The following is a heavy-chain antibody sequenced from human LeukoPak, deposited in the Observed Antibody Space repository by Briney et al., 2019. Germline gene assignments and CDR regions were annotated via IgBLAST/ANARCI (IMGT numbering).Heavy chain of an antibody. CDR3: AKEVFYSNDSSDYNWFDP. CDR1: GFTFSDYY. V-gene: IGHV3-11*01. CDR2: IDSSGTTI. J-gene: IGHJ5*02. D-gene: IGHD3-22*01. Sequence: GGSLRLSCAASGFTFSDYYMSWIRQAPGKGLEWVSYIDSSGTTIYYADSVKGRFTISSDNAKNSLYLQMNSLRAEDTAVYYCAKEVFYSNDSSDYNWFDPWGQGTLVTVSS.